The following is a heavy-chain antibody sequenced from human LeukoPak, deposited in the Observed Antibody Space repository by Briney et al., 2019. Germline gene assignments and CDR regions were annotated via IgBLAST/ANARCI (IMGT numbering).Heavy chain of an antibody. J-gene: IGHJ5*02. CDR1: GYTFTSYA. D-gene: IGHD4-17*01. CDR3: ARGVHDYGDYVAWGSWFDP. Sequence: ASVKVSCKASGYTFTSYAISWVRQAPGQGLEWMGGIIPIFGTANYAQKFQGRVTITADESTSTAYMELSSLRSEDTAVYYCARGVHDYGDYVAWGSWFDPWGQGTLVTVSS. CDR2: IIPIFGTA. V-gene: IGHV1-69*13.